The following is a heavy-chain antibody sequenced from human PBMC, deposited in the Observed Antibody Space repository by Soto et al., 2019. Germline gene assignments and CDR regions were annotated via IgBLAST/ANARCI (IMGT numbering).Heavy chain of an antibody. V-gene: IGHV3-30*18. CDR1: GFTFSSYG. Sequence: QVQLVESGGGVVQPGRSLRLSCAASGFTFSSYGMHWVRQAPGKGLEWVAVISYDGSNKYYADSVKGRFTISRDNSKNTLYLQMNSLRAEDTAVYYCAKDHGSGSYYYYGMDVWGQGTTVTVSS. D-gene: IGHD1-26*01. CDR3: AKDHGSGSYYYYGMDV. J-gene: IGHJ6*02. CDR2: ISYDGSNK.